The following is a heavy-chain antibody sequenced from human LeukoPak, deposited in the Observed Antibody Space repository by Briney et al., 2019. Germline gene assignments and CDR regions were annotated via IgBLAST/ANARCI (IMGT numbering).Heavy chain of an antibody. V-gene: IGHV3-30*18. J-gene: IGHJ6*02. Sequence: GGSLRLSCAASGFTFSNYGMHWVRQAPGKGLEWVAVISYDGSNKYYADSVKGRFTFSRDNSKNTLYLQMSSLRAEDTAVYYCAKEKGIYCSSIDCSPGMDVGGQGTTVTVSS. CDR2: ISYDGSNK. CDR1: GFTFSNYG. D-gene: IGHD2-2*01. CDR3: AKEKGIYCSSIDCSPGMDV.